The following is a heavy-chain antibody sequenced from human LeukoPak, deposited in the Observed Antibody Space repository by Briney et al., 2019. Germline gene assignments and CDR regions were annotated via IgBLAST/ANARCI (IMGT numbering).Heavy chain of an antibody. V-gene: IGHV4-34*01. CDR1: GGSFSGYY. CDR2: INHSRST. D-gene: IGHD3-3*01. J-gene: IGHJ3*02. CDR3: ARGSVHSSGVVTSDAFDI. Sequence: KPSETLSLTCAVYGGSFSGYYWSWIRQPPGKGLEWIGEINHSRSTNYNPSLKSRVTISVDTSKNQFSLKLSSVTAADTAVYYCARGSVHSSGVVTSDAFDIWGQGTMVTVSS.